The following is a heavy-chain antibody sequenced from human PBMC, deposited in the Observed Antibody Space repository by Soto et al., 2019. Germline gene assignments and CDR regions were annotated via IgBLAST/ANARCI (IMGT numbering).Heavy chain of an antibody. J-gene: IGHJ4*02. CDR1: GFTFSGSA. Sequence: EVQLVESGGGLVQPGGPLKLSCAASGFTFSGSAMHWVRQASGKGLEWVGRIRSKANSYATAYAASVKGRFTISRDDSKNTAYLQMNSLKTEDTAVYYCTRTYYYDSSGSPAGYWGQGTLVTVSS. CDR2: IRSKANSYAT. V-gene: IGHV3-73*02. D-gene: IGHD3-22*01. CDR3: TRTYYYDSSGSPAGY.